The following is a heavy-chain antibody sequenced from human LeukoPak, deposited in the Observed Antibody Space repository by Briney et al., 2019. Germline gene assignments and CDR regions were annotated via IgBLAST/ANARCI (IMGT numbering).Heavy chain of an antibody. CDR2: IKTKAESYAT. D-gene: IGHD4-23*01. J-gene: IGHJ6*02. V-gene: IGHV3-73*01. Sequence: GGSLKLSCAASGFTFSGSAIHWVRQASGKGLEWVARIKTKAESYATAYVASVKGRFTISRDDSKNTAYLQMDSLKTEGTAMYYCTRLSGGNSDSYYYGLDVWGQGTTVTVSS. CDR3: TRLSGGNSDSYYYGLDV. CDR1: GFTFSGSA.